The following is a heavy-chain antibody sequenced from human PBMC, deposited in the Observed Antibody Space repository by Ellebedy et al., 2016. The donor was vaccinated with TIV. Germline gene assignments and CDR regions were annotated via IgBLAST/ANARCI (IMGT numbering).Heavy chain of an antibody. J-gene: IGHJ4*02. CDR2: IYSGGNT. D-gene: IGHD2/OR15-2a*01. CDR1: GFTVSNNY. V-gene: IGHV3-66*01. Sequence: GESLKISCAASGFTVSNNYMRWVRQAPGKGLEWVSLIYSGGNTYYAESVRGRFTIPRDKSKNTLHLQMNSLRAEDTAVYYCARGGTFGGYWGRGTLVTVSS. CDR3: ARGGTFGGY.